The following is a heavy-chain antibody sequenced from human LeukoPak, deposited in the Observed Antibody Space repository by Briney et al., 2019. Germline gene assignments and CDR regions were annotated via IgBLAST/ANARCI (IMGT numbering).Heavy chain of an antibody. V-gene: IGHV3-23*01. CDR3: ARAPGSLVSVAGRPYYFDF. D-gene: IGHD6-6*01. CDR2: ISTSGSGGAT. CDR1: GFTSRDYA. Sequence: GTSLRLSXAASGFTSRDYAMAWVRQAPGKGLEWVSIISTSGSGGATYYADSMKGRFTISRDSPKNTLYLQMNSLRAEDTAVYYCARAPGSLVSVAGRPYYFDFWGQGTLVTVSS. J-gene: IGHJ4*02.